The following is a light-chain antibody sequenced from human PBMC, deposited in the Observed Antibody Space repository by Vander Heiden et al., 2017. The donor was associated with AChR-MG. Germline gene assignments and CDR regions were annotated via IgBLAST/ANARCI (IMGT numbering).Light chain of an antibody. CDR2: SNN. J-gene: IGLJ3*02. Sequence: QSVLTQPPSASGPPGQRVTISCSGSSSNIGSNTVHWYQQHPGTAPKLLIYSNNKRPSGVPDRFSGAKSGTSASLAISGLQAEDEADYYCAAWDASLNGPVFGGGTKLTVL. V-gene: IGLV1-44*01. CDR3: AAWDASLNGPV. CDR1: SSNIGSNT.